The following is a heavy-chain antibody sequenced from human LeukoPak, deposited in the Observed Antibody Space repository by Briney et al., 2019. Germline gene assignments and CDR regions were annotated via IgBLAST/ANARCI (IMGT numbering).Heavy chain of an antibody. V-gene: IGHV4-61*02. D-gene: IGHD3-16*01. Sequence: SQTLSLTCTVSGGSISSGSYYWSWIRQPAGKGLEWIGRIYTSGSTNYNPSLKSRVTISVDTSKNQFSLKLSSVTAADTAVYYCARDRQFAAFDIWGQGTMVTVSS. CDR2: IYTSGST. J-gene: IGHJ3*02. CDR1: GGSISSGSYY. CDR3: ARDRQFAAFDI.